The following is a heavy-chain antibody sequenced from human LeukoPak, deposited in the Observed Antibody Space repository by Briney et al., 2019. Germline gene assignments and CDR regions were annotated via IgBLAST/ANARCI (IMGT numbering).Heavy chain of an antibody. CDR1: GYTFTSYD. CDR2: MNPNSGNT. J-gene: IGHJ6*02. D-gene: IGHD3-3*01. CDR3: ARDQRDFWSGYYPVYYYYGMDV. Sequence: GASVKVSCKASGYTFTSYDINWVRQATGQGLEWMGWMNPNSGNTGYAQKFQGRVTMTRNTSISTAYMELSSLRSEDTAVYYCARDQRDFWSGYYPVYYYYGMDVWGQGTTVTVSS. V-gene: IGHV1-8*01.